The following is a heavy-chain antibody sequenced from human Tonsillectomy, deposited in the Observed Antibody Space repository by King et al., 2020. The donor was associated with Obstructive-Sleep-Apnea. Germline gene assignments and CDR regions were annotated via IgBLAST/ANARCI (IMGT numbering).Heavy chain of an antibody. CDR2: ISGSGGGT. V-gene: IGHV3-23*04. Sequence: QLVESGGGLVQPGGSLRLSCAGAGFTFLSYAMSWGRQAPGKGLECVSGISGSGGGTDYADSVKGRFTISRDNSKNTLYLQMNSLRAEDTAVYYCAKDIINYDSLTGPVDYWGQGTLVTVSS. D-gene: IGHD3-9*01. CDR1: GFTFLSYA. CDR3: AKDIINYDSLTGPVDY. J-gene: IGHJ4*02.